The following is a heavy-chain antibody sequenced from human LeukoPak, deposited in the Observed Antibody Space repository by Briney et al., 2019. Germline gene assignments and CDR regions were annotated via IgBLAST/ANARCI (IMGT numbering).Heavy chain of an antibody. D-gene: IGHD1-26*01. CDR2: IYYSGST. J-gene: IGHJ4*02. Sequence: KSSETLSLTCTVSGGSISSYYWSWIRQPPGKGLEWIGYIYYSGSTNYNPSLKSRVTISVDTSKNQFSLKLSSVTAADTAVYYCARGNPGGATEYFDYWGQGTLVTVSS. CDR1: GGSISSYY. V-gene: IGHV4-59*01. CDR3: ARGNPGGATEYFDY.